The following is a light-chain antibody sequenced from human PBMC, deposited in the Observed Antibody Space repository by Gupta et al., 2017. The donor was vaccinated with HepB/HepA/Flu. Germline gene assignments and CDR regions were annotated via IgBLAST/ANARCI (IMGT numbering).Light chain of an antibody. CDR1: SLRTYY. V-gene: IGLV3-19*01. CDR2: GQD. J-gene: IGLJ3*02. CDR3: NSRDSSGNHLVV. Sequence: SSELTQDPAVSVALGQTVRITCQGDSLRTYYASWYQQRPGQAPLLVVFGQDKRHSGSPDRFSASRSGNTASLTITGAQAEEEADYYCNSRDSSGNHLVVFGGGTKLTVL.